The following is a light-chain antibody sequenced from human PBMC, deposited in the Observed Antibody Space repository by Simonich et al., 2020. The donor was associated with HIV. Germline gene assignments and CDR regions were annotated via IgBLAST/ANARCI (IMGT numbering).Light chain of an antibody. CDR1: QSVSSN. CDR2: DAS. Sequence: EIVMTQSPATLSVSPGERATLSCRASQSVSSNLAWYQQKRGQAPSLLIYDASTRATGIPAKFSGSWSGTGFTLTISNMQPADIAVYFCQQYNNRPLTFGGGTKVEIK. CDR3: QQYNNRPLT. V-gene: IGKV3-15*01. J-gene: IGKJ4*01.